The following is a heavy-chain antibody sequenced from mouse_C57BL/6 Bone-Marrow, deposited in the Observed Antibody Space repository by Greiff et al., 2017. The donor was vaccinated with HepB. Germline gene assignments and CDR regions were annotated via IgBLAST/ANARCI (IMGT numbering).Heavy chain of an antibody. CDR1: GYSFTDYN. CDR2: INSNYGTT. Sequence: EVQLQQSGPELVKPGASVKISCKASGYSFTDYNMNWVKQSNGKSLEWIGVINSNYGTTSHNQKFKGKATLTVDQSSSTAYMQLNSLTSEDSAVYYCARRGDYGNFFFDYWGQGTALTVSA. CDR3: ARRGDYGNFFFDY. D-gene: IGHD2-1*01. J-gene: IGHJ2*01. V-gene: IGHV1-39*01.